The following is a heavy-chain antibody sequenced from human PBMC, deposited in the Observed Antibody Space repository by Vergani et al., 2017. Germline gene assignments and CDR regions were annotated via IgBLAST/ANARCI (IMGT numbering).Heavy chain of an antibody. CDR1: GFTFDDYA. Sequence: EVQLVESGGGLVQPGRSLRLSCAASGFTFDDYAMHWVRQAPGKGLEWVSGISWNSGSIGYADSVKGRFTISRDNAKNSLYLQMNSLRAEDMALYYCAKDMGFGATYSGYDHGAFDIWGQGTMVTVSS. D-gene: IGHD5-12*01. CDR2: ISWNSGSI. V-gene: IGHV3-9*03. CDR3: AKDMGFGATYSGYDHGAFDI. J-gene: IGHJ3*02.